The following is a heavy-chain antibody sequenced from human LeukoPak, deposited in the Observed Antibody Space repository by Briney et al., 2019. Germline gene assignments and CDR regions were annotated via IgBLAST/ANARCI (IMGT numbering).Heavy chain of an antibody. CDR3: ARTTVTFQPIVYFDY. D-gene: IGHD4-17*01. CDR2: ISDTGST. Sequence: SETLSLTCTVSGGSIITRSYYWGWIRRPPGKGLEWLGTISDTGSTCCNPSLKSRVTMSVDTSKKQFSLRLSSVTAADTAIYYCARTTVTFQPIVYFDYWGQGTLVTVSS. V-gene: IGHV4-39*01. CDR1: GGSIITRSYY. J-gene: IGHJ4*02.